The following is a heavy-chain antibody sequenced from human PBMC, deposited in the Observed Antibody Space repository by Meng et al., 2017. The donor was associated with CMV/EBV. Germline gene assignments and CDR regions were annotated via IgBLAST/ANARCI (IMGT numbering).Heavy chain of an antibody. Sequence: GGSLRLSWAASGFTFSTYWMSWVRQAPGKGLAWVATIKQDGSEKYYVDSVKGRFTISRDNAKNSLYLQMNSLRAEDTAVYYCARTLRTPDYWGQGTLVTVSS. CDR1: GFTFSTYW. J-gene: IGHJ4*02. CDR2: IKQDGSEK. V-gene: IGHV3-7*01. D-gene: IGHD5/OR15-5a*01. CDR3: ARTLRTPDY.